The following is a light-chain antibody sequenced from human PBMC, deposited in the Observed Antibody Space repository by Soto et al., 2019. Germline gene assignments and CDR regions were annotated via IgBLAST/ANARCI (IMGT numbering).Light chain of an antibody. CDR2: AAS. CDR1: QSISSY. J-gene: IGKJ5*01. V-gene: IGKV1-39*01. CDR3: QQSYSTGIT. Sequence: DIQMTQSPSSLSASVGDRVTITCRASQSISSYLNWYQQKPGKAPKLLIYAASSLQSGVPSRFSGSGSGTDFTLTISSLQHEDFATYYCQQSYSTGITFGQGTRLEIK.